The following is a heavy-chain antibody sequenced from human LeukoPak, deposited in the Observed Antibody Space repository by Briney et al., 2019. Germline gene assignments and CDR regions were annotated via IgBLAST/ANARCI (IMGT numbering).Heavy chain of an antibody. CDR1: GGSISSYY. J-gene: IGHJ6*02. Sequence: SSETLSLTCTVSGGSISSYYWSWIRQPPGKGLEWIGYIYYSGSTNYNPSLKSRVTISVDTSKNQFSLKLSSVTAADTAVYYCATDYNHYGMDVWGQGTTVTVSS. CDR2: IYYSGST. V-gene: IGHV4-59*01. CDR3: ATDYNHYGMDV.